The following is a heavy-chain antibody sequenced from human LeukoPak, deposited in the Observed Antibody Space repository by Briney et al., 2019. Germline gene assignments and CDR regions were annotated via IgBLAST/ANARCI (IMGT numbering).Heavy chain of an antibody. Sequence: GGSLRLSCAASGFIFSGYGLHWVRQAPGKGLEWVAVIWYDGNNKYYADSVKGRLTISRDNSKNTLYLQMNSLKAEDTAAYFCARDFGAFGDYVSDWGQGTLVTVSS. CDR1: GFIFSGYG. V-gene: IGHV3-33*01. D-gene: IGHD4-17*01. J-gene: IGHJ4*02. CDR2: IWYDGNNK. CDR3: ARDFGAFGDYVSD.